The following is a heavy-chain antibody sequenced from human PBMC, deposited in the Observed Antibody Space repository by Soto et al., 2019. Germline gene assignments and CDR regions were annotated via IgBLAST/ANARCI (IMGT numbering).Heavy chain of an antibody. J-gene: IGHJ5*02. CDR2: ISGNSGSI. V-gene: IGHV3-9*01. CDR3: AKDIAEGWFDP. Sequence: EVQLVESGGGLVQPGRSLRLSCAASGFTFDDYAMHWVRQAPGKGLEWVSGISGNSGSIGYADSVKGRFTISRDNAKNSLYLQMSSLRAEDTALYYCAKDIAEGWFDPWGQGTLVTVSS. CDR1: GFTFDDYA.